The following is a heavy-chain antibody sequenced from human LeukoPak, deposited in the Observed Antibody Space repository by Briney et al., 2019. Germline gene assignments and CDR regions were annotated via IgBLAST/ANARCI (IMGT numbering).Heavy chain of an antibody. V-gene: IGHV1-69*04. J-gene: IGHJ4*02. CDR2: IIPILGIA. CDR3: ARDRDGYNSVLDY. CDR1: GGTFSSYA. Sequence: FSVKVSCKASGGTFSSYAISWVRQAPGQGLEWMGRIIPILGIANYAQKFQGRVTITADKSTSTAYMELSSLRSEDTAVYYCARDRDGYNSVLDYWGQGTLVTVSS. D-gene: IGHD5-24*01.